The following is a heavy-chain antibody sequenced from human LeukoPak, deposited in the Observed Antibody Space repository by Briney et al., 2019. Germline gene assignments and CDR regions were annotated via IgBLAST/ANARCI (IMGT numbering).Heavy chain of an antibody. Sequence: GGSLRLSCAASGFTFSSYAMHWVRQAPGKGLEWVAVISYDGSNKYYADSVKGRFTISRDNSKNTLYLRMNSLRAEDTAVYYCARAGGYSAIYYFDYWGQGTLVTVSS. CDR3: ARAGGYSAIYYFDY. J-gene: IGHJ4*02. CDR1: GFTFSSYA. D-gene: IGHD5-18*01. CDR2: ISYDGSNK. V-gene: IGHV3-30*04.